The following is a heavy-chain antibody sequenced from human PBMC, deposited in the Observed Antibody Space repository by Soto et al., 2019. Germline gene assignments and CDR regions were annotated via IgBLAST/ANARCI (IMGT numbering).Heavy chain of an antibody. CDR3: ARGPRGTTPWSDY. Sequence: GESLKISCKGSGYSFATYWISWVRQMRGKGLEWMGRIDPSDSYTNYSPSFQGHVTISGDKSISTAYLQWSSLKASDTAMYYCARGPRGTTPWSDYWGQGTLVTVSS. J-gene: IGHJ4*02. D-gene: IGHD4-17*01. CDR1: GYSFATYW. V-gene: IGHV5-10-1*01. CDR2: IDPSDSYT.